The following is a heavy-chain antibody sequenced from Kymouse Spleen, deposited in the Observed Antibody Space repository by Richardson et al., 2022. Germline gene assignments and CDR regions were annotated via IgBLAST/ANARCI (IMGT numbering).Heavy chain of an antibody. Sequence: EVQLVESGGGLVQPGGSLRLSCAASGFTFSSYWMSWVRQAPGKGLEWVANIKQDGSEKYYVDSVKGRFTISRDNAKNSLYLQMNSLRAEDTAVYYCASRIAARPDAFDIWGQGTMVTVSS. CDR1: GFTFSSYW. CDR2: IKQDGSEK. J-gene: IGHJ3*02. D-gene: IGHD6-6*01. V-gene: IGHV3-7*01. CDR3: ASRIAARPDAFDI.